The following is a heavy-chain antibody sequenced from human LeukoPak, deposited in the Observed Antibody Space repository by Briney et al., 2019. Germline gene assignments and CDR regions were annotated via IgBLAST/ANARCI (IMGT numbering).Heavy chain of an antibody. J-gene: IGHJ6*03. D-gene: IGHD3-9*01. CDR3: ARATYFDWLLGPDYYYYMDV. CDR2: ISAYNGNT. Sequence: ASVKVSCKASGYTFTSYGISWVRQAPGQGLEWMGWISAYNGNTNYAQKLQGRVTMTTDTSTSTAYMELRSLRSDDTAVYHCARATYFDWLLGPDYYYYMDVWGKGTTVTVSS. V-gene: IGHV1-18*01. CDR1: GYTFTSYG.